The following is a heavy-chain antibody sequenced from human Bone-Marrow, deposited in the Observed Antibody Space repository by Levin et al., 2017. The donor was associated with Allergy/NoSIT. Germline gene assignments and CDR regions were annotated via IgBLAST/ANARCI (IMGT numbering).Heavy chain of an antibody. CDR1: GFTFDDYA. D-gene: IGHD6-19*01. Sequence: GGSLRLSCAASGFTFDDYAMHWVRQAPGKGLEWVSGISWNSGSIGYADSVKGRFTISRDNAKNSLYLQMNSLRAEDTALYYCAKDMGHEAVAGAFDIWGQGTMVTVSS. CDR3: AKDMGHEAVAGAFDI. CDR2: ISWNSGSI. V-gene: IGHV3-9*01. J-gene: IGHJ3*02.